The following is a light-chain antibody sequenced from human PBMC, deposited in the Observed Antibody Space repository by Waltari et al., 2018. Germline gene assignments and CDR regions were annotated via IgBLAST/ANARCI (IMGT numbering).Light chain of an antibody. CDR3: HVWHPDMDPGV. J-gene: IGLJ1*01. V-gene: IGLV3-21*04. CDR1: NIGSYS. CDR2: YDS. Sequence: SYALTQPPSVSVAPGTTARITCGGDNIGSYSVHWYQQKPGQAPVLVIVYDSDRPSGIPVRFSGSNSGNTATLTIRSVEAGDEAKYYCHVWHPDMDPGVFGPGTEVSV.